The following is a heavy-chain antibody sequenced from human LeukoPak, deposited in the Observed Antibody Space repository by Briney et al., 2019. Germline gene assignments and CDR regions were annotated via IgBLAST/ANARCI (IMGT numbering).Heavy chain of an antibody. CDR2: ISDSGGDT. J-gene: IGHJ4*02. CDR3: AKSDCTSSSCYTIDY. V-gene: IGHV3-23*01. CDR1: GFTFSSYA. Sequence: GGSLRLSCAASGFTFSSYAMSWVRQAPGKGLERVSVISDSGGDTSYADSGRGRFTISRDNSKNTLYLQMSSLRAEDTAVYYCAKSDCTSSSCYTIDYWGQGTLVTVSS. D-gene: IGHD2-2*02.